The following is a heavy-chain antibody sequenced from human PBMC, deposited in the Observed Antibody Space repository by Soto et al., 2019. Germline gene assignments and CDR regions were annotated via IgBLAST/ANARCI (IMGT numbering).Heavy chain of an antibody. D-gene: IGHD2-2*01. CDR1: GGSISSYY. CDR3: ARDMRTAFDI. Sequence: KTSETLSLTCTVSGGSISSYYWSWIRQPPGKGLEWIGYIYYSGSTNYNPSLKSRVTISVDTSKNQFSLKLSSVTAADTAVYYCARDMRTAFDIWGQGTMVTVSS. V-gene: IGHV4-59*01. J-gene: IGHJ3*02. CDR2: IYYSGST.